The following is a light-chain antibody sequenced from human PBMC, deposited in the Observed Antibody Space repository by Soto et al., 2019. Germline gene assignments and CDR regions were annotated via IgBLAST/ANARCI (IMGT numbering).Light chain of an antibody. J-gene: IGKJ1*01. CDR1: QDINIF. Sequence: DIQMTQSPSSLSASVGDRVTISCRASQDINIFLVWYQQKPGKAPKLLIYGASNLQSGVPSRFSGSESGTDFTLTISSLQPEDFATYYCQQSYSTPWTFGQGTKVEIK. V-gene: IGKV1-39*01. CDR3: QQSYSTPWT. CDR2: GAS.